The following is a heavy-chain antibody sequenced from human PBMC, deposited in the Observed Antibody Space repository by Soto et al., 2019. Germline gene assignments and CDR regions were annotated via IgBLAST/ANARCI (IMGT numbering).Heavy chain of an antibody. Sequence: SETLSLTCTVSGGSISSSSYYWGWIRQPPGKGLEWIGTIYYSGSTYYNPSLKSRVTISVDTSKNQFSLKLSSVTAADTAVYYCARRRSRSNWNYWGQGTLVTVSS. D-gene: IGHD6-13*01. CDR2: IYYSGST. CDR3: ARRRSRSNWNY. CDR1: GGSISSSSYY. V-gene: IGHV4-39*01. J-gene: IGHJ4*02.